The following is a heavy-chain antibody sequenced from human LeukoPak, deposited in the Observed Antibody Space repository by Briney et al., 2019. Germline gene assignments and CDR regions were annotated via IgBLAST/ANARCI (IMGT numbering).Heavy chain of an antibody. Sequence: PSETLPLTCTVFCGSISSYYWSWIRQPPGKGLEWIGYIYTSGSTNYNPSLKSRVTISVDTSKNQFSLKLSSVTAADTAVYYCAKTALGFGSGSYYFWFDPWGQGTLVTVSS. CDR1: CGSISSYY. V-gene: IGHV4-4*09. CDR3: AKTALGFGSGSYYFWFDP. CDR2: IYTSGST. D-gene: IGHD3-10*01. J-gene: IGHJ5*02.